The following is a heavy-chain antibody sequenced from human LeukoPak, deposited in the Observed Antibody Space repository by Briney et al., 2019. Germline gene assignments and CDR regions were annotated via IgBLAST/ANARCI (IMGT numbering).Heavy chain of an antibody. J-gene: IGHJ6*02. CDR2: IIPILGIA. D-gene: IGHD1-26*01. CDR1: GGTFSSYA. Sequence: SVKVSCKASGGTFSSYAISWVRQAPGQGLEWMGRIIPILGIANYAQKFQGRVTITADKSTSTAYMELSSLRSEDTAVYYCARAHFIVGARAVDYGMDVWGQGTTVTVSS. V-gene: IGHV1-69*04. CDR3: ARAHFIVGARAVDYGMDV.